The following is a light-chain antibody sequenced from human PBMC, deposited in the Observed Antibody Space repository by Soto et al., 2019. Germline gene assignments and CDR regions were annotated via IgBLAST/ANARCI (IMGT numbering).Light chain of an antibody. V-gene: IGKV3-20*01. CDR3: QQYGSSLPRT. J-gene: IGKJ1*01. Sequence: EIVLTQSPGTLSLSPGERATLSCRASQSVTRNYLAWYQQKPGQAPRLLIYGASSTATGIPDRLSGSGSGTDFTLTISRLEPEDFAVYYCQQYGSSLPRTFGQGTKVEIK. CDR1: QSVTRNY. CDR2: GAS.